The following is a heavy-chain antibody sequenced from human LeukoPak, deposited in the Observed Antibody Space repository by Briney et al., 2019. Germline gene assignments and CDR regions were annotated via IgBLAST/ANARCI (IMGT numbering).Heavy chain of an antibody. CDR1: GYTFTGYY. Sequence: ASVKVSCKASGYTFTGYYMHWVRQAPGQGLEWMGIINPSGGSTSYAQKFQGRVTMTRDTSTSTVYMELSSLRSEDTAVYYCAREGGPTIASYYYYMDVWGKGTTVTISS. V-gene: IGHV1-46*01. CDR3: AREGGPTIASYYYYMDV. D-gene: IGHD1-26*01. J-gene: IGHJ6*03. CDR2: INPSGGST.